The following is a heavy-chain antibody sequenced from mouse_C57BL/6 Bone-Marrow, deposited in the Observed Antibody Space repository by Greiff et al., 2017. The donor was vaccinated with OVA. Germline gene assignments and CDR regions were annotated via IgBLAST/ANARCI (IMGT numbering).Heavy chain of an antibody. CDR2: ILPGSGST. CDR3: ARYDYDDGTPSGYFDY. J-gene: IGHJ2*01. Sequence: QVQLKESGAELMKPGASVKLSCKATGYTFTGYWIEWVKQRPGHGLEWIGEILPGSGSTNYNEKFKGKATFTADTSSNTAYMQLSSLTTEDSAIYYCARYDYDDGTPSGYFDYWGQGTTLTVSS. D-gene: IGHD2-4*01. CDR1: GYTFTGYW. V-gene: IGHV1-9*01.